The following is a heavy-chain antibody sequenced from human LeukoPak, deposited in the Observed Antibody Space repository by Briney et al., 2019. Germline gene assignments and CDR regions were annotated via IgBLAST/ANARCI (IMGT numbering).Heavy chain of an antibody. CDR2: INPNTGGT. CDR1: GYTFIAYY. D-gene: IGHD5-24*01. V-gene: IGHV1-2*02. J-gene: IGHJ4*02. CDR3: ARDKGNGYNVFDY. Sequence: ASVRVSCKTSGYTFIAYYMHWVRQAPGQGLEWMGWINPNTGGTGYAQKFQGRVTMTRDTSITTAYMDLSSLTSDDTAVYYCARDKGNGYNVFDYWGQGPLVTVSS.